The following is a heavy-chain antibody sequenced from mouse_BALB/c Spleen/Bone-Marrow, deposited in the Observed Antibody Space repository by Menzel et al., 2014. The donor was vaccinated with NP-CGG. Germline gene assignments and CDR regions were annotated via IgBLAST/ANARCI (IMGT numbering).Heavy chain of an antibody. CDR2: IDPANGNT. J-gene: IGHJ1*01. V-gene: IGHV14-3*02. D-gene: IGHD2-4*01. Sequence: EVQLVESGAELVKPGASVKLSCTASGFNIKDTYMHWVKQRPEQGLEWIGRIDPANGNTKYDPKFQGKATITADTSSNTAYLQLSSLTSEDTAAYYCATMITDWYFDVWGAGTTVTVSS. CDR1: GFNIKDTY. CDR3: ATMITDWYFDV.